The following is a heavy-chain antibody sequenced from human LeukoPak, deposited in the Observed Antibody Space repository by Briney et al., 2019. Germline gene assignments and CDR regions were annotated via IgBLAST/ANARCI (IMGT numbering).Heavy chain of an antibody. Sequence: GGSLRLSCVASGLTVSNHWMSWVRQAPGKGLEWVSHIRSSSETFYADSVKGRFTISRDNARNSLYLQMNNLRGEDTAIYYCARDRLLYPFDYWGQGTLVTVSS. D-gene: IGHD2-2*02. CDR1: GLTVSNHW. J-gene: IGHJ4*02. CDR3: ARDRLLYPFDY. CDR2: IRSSSET. V-gene: IGHV3-48*01.